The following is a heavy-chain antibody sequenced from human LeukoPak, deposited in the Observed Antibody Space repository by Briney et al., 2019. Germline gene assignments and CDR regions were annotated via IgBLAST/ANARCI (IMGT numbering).Heavy chain of an antibody. V-gene: IGHV1-2*06. CDR1: GYTFSDYY. J-gene: IGHJ4*02. Sequence: ASVKVSCKASGYTFSDYYIHRVRQAPGQGLEWMGRIDPNSGVTNSAQKFRARVTMTRDTSINTAYMELSSLRSDDTAVYFCARDQARTTTWFLYMNYWGQGTLVTVSS. CDR2: IDPNSGVT. CDR3: ARDQARTTTWFLYMNY. D-gene: IGHD3-3*01.